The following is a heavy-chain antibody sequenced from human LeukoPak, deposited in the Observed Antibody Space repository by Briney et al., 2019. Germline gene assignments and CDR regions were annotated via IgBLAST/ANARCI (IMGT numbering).Heavy chain of an antibody. D-gene: IGHD6-6*01. V-gene: IGHV4-59*01. Sequence: PSETLSLTCTVSGGSISSYYWSWIRQPPGKGLEWIGYIYYSGSTNYNPSLKSRVTISVDTSKNQFSLKLSSVTAADTAVYYCAREGQLGSWDYWGQGTLVTVSS. CDR2: IYYSGST. CDR1: GGSISSYY. CDR3: AREGQLGSWDY. J-gene: IGHJ4*02.